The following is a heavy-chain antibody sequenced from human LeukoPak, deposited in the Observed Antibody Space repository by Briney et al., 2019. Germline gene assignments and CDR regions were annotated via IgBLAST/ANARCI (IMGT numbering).Heavy chain of an antibody. V-gene: IGHV3-30*18. CDR3: ANDRSMGLDY. J-gene: IGHJ4*02. Sequence: GGSLRLSCAASGFTFSTYGMHWVRQAPGKGLEWVAVISYDGSNKYYADSVEGRFTISRDNSKNTLYLQINSLRAEDTAVYYCANDRSMGLDYWGQGTLVSVSS. CDR2: ISYDGSNK. D-gene: IGHD3-10*01. CDR1: GFTFSTYG.